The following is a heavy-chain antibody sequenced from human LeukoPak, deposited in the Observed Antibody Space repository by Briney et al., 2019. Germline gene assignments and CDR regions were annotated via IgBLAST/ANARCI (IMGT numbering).Heavy chain of an antibody. V-gene: IGHV4-34*01. CDR3: ARSRHSSSWYYYYGMDV. D-gene: IGHD6-13*01. Sequence: SETLSLTCAVYGGSLSGYYWSWIRQPPGKGLEWIGEINHSGSTNYNPSLKSRVTISVDTSKNQFSLKLSSVTAADTAVYYCARSRHSSSWYYYYGMDVWGQGTTVTVSS. CDR2: INHSGST. CDR1: GGSLSGYY. J-gene: IGHJ6*02.